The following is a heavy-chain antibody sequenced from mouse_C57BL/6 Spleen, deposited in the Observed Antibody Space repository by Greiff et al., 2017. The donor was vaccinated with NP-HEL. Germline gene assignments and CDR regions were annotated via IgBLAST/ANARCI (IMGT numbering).Heavy chain of an antibody. D-gene: IGHD6-1*01. J-gene: IGHJ3*01. CDR1: GYTFTSYW. Sequence: VQLQQSGAELVKPGASVKMSCKASGYTFTSYWITWVKQRPGQGLEWIGDIYPGSGSTNYNEKFKSKATLTVDTSSSTAYMQLSSLTSEDSAVYYCARVAFSKGWFAYWGQGTLVTVSA. CDR2: IYPGSGST. V-gene: IGHV1-55*01. CDR3: ARVAFSKGWFAY.